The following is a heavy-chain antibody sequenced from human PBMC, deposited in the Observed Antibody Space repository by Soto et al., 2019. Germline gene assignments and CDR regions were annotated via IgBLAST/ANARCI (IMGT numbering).Heavy chain of an antibody. J-gene: IGHJ6*02. Sequence: GVSLRLSCAASGFTFDDYAMHWVRQGPGKGLEWVSSISWNSGSIAYADPVKGRFTISRDNAKNSLYLQMNSLRPDDTAFYYCAKGQSYYYYYAMDVWGQGTTVTVSS. CDR2: ISWNSGSI. CDR3: AKGQSYYYYYAMDV. CDR1: GFTFDDYA. V-gene: IGHV3-9*01.